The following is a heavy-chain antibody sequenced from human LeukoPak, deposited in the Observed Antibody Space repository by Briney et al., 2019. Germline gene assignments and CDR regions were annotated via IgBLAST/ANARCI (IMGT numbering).Heavy chain of an antibody. J-gene: IGHJ4*02. Sequence: PGGSLRLSCAASGFTFSSYAMSWVRQAPGKGLEWVSAISGSGGSTYYADSVNGRFTISRDNSKNTLYLQMNSLRAEDTAVYYCAKECHWGNSSSSGADYWGQGTLVTVSS. CDR2: ISGSGGST. D-gene: IGHD6-6*01. CDR3: AKECHWGNSSSSGADY. CDR1: GFTFSSYA. V-gene: IGHV3-23*01.